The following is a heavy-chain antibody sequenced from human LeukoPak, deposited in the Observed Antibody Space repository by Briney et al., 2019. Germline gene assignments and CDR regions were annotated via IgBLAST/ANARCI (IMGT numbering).Heavy chain of an antibody. CDR2: ISGSGGTT. CDR1: GFTFSSYG. V-gene: IGHV3-23*01. Sequence: QPGGSLRLSCAASGFTFSSYGMSWVRQAPGKGLEWVSAISGSGGTTYYADSVKGRFTISRDNSKNTLHLQMNSLRAEDTAVYYCARDLKSSSWFDYWGQGTLVTVSS. D-gene: IGHD6-13*01. CDR3: ARDLKSSSWFDY. J-gene: IGHJ4*02.